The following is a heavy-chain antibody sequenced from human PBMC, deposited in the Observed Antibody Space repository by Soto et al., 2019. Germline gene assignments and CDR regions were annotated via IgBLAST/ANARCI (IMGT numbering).Heavy chain of an antibody. CDR2: IIPILGIA. CDR1: GGTFSSYT. Sequence: QVQLVQSGAEVKKPGSSVKVSCKASGGTFSSYTISWVRQAPGQGLAWMGRIIPILGIANDAQKFQGRVRITADKSTSTDYMELSSLRSEDTAVYYCARDCSGGSCYARLVYWGQGTLVTVSS. CDR3: ARDCSGGSCYARLVY. D-gene: IGHD2-15*01. V-gene: IGHV1-69*08. J-gene: IGHJ4*02.